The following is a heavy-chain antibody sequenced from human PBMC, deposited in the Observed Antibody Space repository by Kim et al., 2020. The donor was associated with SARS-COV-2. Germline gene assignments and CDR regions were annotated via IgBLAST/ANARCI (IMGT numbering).Heavy chain of an antibody. CDR1: GFTFSSYS. CDR2: ISSSSSTI. CDR3: ARDGKGYCSSTSCYAFDY. D-gene: IGHD2-2*01. Sequence: GGSLRLSCAASGFTFSSYSMNWVRQAPGKGLEWVSYISSSSSTIYYADSVKGRFTISRDNAKNSLYLQMNSLRDEDTAVYYCARDGKGYCSSTSCYAFDYWGQGTLVTVSS. J-gene: IGHJ4*02. V-gene: IGHV3-48*02.